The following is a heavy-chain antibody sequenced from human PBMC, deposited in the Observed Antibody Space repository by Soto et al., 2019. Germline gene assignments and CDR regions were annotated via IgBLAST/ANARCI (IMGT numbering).Heavy chain of an antibody. J-gene: IGHJ6*02. Sequence: QVQLVQSGAEVKKPGASVKVSCKASGYTFTSYGISWVRQAPGQGLEWMGWISAYNGNTNYAQKLQGRVTMTTDTPKSTADRGRRGLRSDETPVYYCAREGGYSGYFVPSYYHYYGRDVWGQGPTVTVSS. V-gene: IGHV1-18*01. D-gene: IGHD5-12*01. CDR2: ISAYNGNT. CDR1: GYTFTSYG. CDR3: AREGGYSGYFVPSYYHYYGRDV.